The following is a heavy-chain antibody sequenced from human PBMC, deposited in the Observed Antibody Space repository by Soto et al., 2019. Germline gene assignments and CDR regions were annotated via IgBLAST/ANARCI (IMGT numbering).Heavy chain of an antibody. D-gene: IGHD4-17*01. CDR1: TLTGILYG. V-gene: IGHV3-30*18. CDR3: AKDLYRMTTVTPGAFDI. Sequence: GRSLRLSCAASTLTGILYGIQWVRQAPGKGLDWVAGISNDGGTPYYADSVKGRFSTSRENSKNTLNLKTNSQRAEDTCVYYCAKDLYRMTTVTPGAFDIWGQGQMVKVSS. CDR2: ISNDGGTP. J-gene: IGHJ3*02.